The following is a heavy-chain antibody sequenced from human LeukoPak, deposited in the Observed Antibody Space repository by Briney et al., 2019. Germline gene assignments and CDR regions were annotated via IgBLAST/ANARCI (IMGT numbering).Heavy chain of an antibody. CDR1: GFNVSSNY. CDR2: IYSGGKT. J-gene: IGHJ4*02. Sequence: GGSLRLSCAASGFNVSSNYMSWVRQAPGKGLEWVSVIYSGGKTFYADPVKGRFTSSRDNSQNRLYLQMNSLRAEDTAVYYCARGLDYGSGSTVEGHWGQGTLVTVSS. V-gene: IGHV3-53*01. D-gene: IGHD3-10*01. CDR3: ARGLDYGSGSTVEGH.